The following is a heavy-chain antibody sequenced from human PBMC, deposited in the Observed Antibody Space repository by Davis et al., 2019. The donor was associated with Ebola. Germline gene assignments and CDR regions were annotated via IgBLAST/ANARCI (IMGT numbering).Heavy chain of an antibody. Sequence: ASVKVSCKASGYTFTSYGISWVRQAPGQGLEWMGWINAGNGNTKYSQKFQGRVTITRDTSASTAYMELSRLRSDDTAVYYCARMEYQLPPRLDYWGQGTLVTVSS. CDR1: GYTFTSYG. D-gene: IGHD2-2*01. CDR3: ARMEYQLPPRLDY. V-gene: IGHV1-18*04. CDR2: INAGNGNT. J-gene: IGHJ4*02.